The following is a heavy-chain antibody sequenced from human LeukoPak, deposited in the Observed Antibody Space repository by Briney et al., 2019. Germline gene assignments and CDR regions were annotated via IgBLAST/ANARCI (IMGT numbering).Heavy chain of an antibody. CDR1: GFKFSTYG. D-gene: IGHD6-13*01. V-gene: IGHV3-30*02. CDR3: AKDEAAAGARYYYYMDV. J-gene: IGHJ6*03. Sequence: GGSLRLSCVASGFKFSTYGMHWVRQAPGRGLEWMTFIRYDGSKKYYADSMKGRFTISRDNSRNTLYLQMNSLSAEDTAVYYCAKDEAAAGARYYYYMDVWGKGTTVTISS. CDR2: IRYDGSKK.